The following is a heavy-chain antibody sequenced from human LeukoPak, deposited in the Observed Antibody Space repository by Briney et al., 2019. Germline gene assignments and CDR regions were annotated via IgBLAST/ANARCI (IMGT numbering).Heavy chain of an antibody. CDR3: AGGRRGGLSGSFGGLFASYYTYYYMDV. CDR1: GFPFTMYY. V-gene: IGHV1-46*01. Sequence: ASVKLSCKASGFPFTMYYIHWVRQAPGHGFEWMGMINPGDGATTYAQRFRGRVTVTRDMSTATVYMDLRGLRSEDTAGFFCAGGRRGGLSGSFGGLFASYYTYYYMDVWGRGTTVTVSS. J-gene: IGHJ6*03. CDR2: INPGDGAT. D-gene: IGHD1-26*01.